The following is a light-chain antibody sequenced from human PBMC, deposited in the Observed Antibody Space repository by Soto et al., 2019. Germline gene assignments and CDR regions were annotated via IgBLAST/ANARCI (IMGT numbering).Light chain of an antibody. Sequence: EIVLTQSPGTLSLSPGERATISCRASQSVSSSYLAWYQQKPGQAPRLLLYGSSSRATGVPDRFSGSVSVTDFSLTIIRLETEDFAVYYCQQYGSTSLTFGGGTKVEIK. CDR2: GSS. CDR3: QQYGSTSLT. J-gene: IGKJ4*01. CDR1: QSVSSSY. V-gene: IGKV3-20*01.